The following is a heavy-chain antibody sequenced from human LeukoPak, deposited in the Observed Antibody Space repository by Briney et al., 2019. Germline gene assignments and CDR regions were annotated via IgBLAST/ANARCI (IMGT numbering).Heavy chain of an antibody. Sequence: SQTLSLTCAISGDSVSSDSVTWNWIRQSPSRGLEWLGRTYYRSSWSNDFVVSVKSRITINPDTSKNQFSLQLNSVTPEDTAVYYCARGYHNYYFDYWGQGTLVTVSS. D-gene: IGHD1-20*01. J-gene: IGHJ4*02. V-gene: IGHV6-1*01. CDR2: TYYRSSWSN. CDR3: ARGYHNYYFDY. CDR1: GDSVSSDSVT.